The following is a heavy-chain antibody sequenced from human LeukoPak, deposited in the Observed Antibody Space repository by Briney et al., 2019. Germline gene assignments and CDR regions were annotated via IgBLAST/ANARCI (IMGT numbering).Heavy chain of an antibody. CDR3: AKDLYVDTVFPFDY. CDR2: ISYDGSNK. D-gene: IGHD4-17*01. J-gene: IGHJ4*02. CDR1: GFTFSSYA. V-gene: IGHV3-30*04. Sequence: SLRLSCAASGFTFSSYAMHWVRQAPGKGLEWVAVISYDGSNKYYADSVKGRFTISRDNSKNTLYLQMNSLRAEDTAVYYCAKDLYVDTVFPFDYWGQGTLVTVSS.